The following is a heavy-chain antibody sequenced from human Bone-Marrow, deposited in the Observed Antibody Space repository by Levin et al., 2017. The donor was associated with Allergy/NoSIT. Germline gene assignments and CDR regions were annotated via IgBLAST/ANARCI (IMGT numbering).Heavy chain of an antibody. Sequence: GGSLRLSCAASGFASSDFYMSWIRQAPGKGLEWVSYISSDGTDMYYADSVKGRFTISRDNARNSLFLQMSSLRAADTAVYYCAREKGVLVMILEDYYFDLWGRGTLVTVSS. V-gene: IGHV3-11*01. CDR1: GFASSDFY. CDR2: ISSDGTDM. CDR3: AREKGVLVMILEDYYFDL. D-gene: IGHD2-21*01. J-gene: IGHJ2*01.